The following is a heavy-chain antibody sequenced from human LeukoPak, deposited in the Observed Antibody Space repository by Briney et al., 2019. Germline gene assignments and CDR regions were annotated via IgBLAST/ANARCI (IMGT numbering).Heavy chain of an antibody. V-gene: IGHV3-30*18. Sequence: PGGSLRLSCAASGFTFSSYGMHWVRQAPGKGLEWVAVISYDGSNKYYADSVKGRFTISRDNSKNTLYLQMNSLRAEDTAVYYCAKDRGELSLVFDYWGQGTLVTVSS. CDR1: GFTFSSYG. J-gene: IGHJ4*02. CDR3: AKDRGELSLVFDY. D-gene: IGHD3-16*02. CDR2: ISYDGSNK.